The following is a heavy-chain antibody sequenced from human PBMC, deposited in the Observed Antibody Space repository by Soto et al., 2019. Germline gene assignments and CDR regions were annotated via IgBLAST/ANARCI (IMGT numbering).Heavy chain of an antibody. V-gene: IGHV3-48*01. CDR1: GFTFSSYA. CDR3: ARVVDYYDPYYYYGMDV. D-gene: IGHD3-22*01. CDR2: ISSTSNTI. J-gene: IGHJ6*02. Sequence: GGSLRLSCAASGFTFSSYAMHWVRQAPGKGLEWVSYISSTSNTIYYADSVKGRFTTSRDNAKNSLYLHMNSLSAEDTAVYYCARVVDYYDPYYYYGMDVWGQGTTVTVSS.